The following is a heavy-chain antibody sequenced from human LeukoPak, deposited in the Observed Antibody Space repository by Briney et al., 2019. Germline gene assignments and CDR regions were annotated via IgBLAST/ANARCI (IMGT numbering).Heavy chain of an antibody. CDR1: GGTFSSYA. J-gene: IGHJ4*02. CDR3: ARDARYCGGDCYSTFDY. Sequence: SVKVSCKASGGTFSSYAISWVRQAPGQGLEWMGRIIPIFGTANYAQKFQGRVTITTDESTSTAYMELSSLRSEDTAVYYCARDARYCGGDCYSTFDYWGQGTLVTVS. D-gene: IGHD2-21*02. CDR2: IIPIFGTA. V-gene: IGHV1-69*05.